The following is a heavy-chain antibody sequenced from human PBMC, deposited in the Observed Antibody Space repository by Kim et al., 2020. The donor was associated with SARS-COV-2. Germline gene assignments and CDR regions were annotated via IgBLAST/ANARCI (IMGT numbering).Heavy chain of an antibody. CDR3: ARDDSGYPPGFY. D-gene: IGHD5-12*01. V-gene: IGHV3-33*01. J-gene: IGHJ4*02. Sequence: YADSVKGRFTISRDHSTNTLYLQMNSLRAEDTAVYYCARDDSGYPPGFYWGQGTLVTVSS.